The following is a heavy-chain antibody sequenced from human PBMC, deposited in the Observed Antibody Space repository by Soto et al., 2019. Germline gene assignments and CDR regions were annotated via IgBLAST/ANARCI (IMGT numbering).Heavy chain of an antibody. CDR2: INHSGST. D-gene: IGHD3-10*01. J-gene: IGHJ6*02. CDR1: GGSLSGYY. CDR3: ARAGFLKAPNTMVRGVITDYYGMDV. V-gene: IGHV4-34*01. Sequence: PSETPALACAVYGGSLSGYYWSWIRQPPGKGLEWIGEINHSGSTNYNPSLKSRVTISVDTSKNQCSLKLSSVTAADTAVYYCARAGFLKAPNTMVRGVITDYYGMDVWGQGTTATGS.